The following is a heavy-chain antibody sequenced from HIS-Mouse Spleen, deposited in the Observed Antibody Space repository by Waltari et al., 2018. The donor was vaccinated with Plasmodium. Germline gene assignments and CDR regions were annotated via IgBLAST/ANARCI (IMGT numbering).Heavy chain of an antibody. D-gene: IGHD3-3*01. J-gene: IGHJ2*01. V-gene: IGHV4-34*01. CDR3: ARVTSSGVYWYFDL. Sequence: QVQLQQWGAGLLKPSETLSLTCAVYGGSFSGYYWSWIRQPQGKGLEWIGEINHSGRTNYNPALKNRVTISVDTSKNQFSLKLSSVTAADTAVYYCARVTSSGVYWYFDLWGRGTLVTVSS. CDR1: GGSFSGYY. CDR2: INHSGRT.